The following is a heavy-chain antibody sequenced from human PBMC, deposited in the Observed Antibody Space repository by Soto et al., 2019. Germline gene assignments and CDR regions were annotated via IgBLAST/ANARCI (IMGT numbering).Heavy chain of an antibody. CDR2: IIPIFGTA. Sequence: SVKVSCKASGGTFSSYAISWVRQAPGQGLEWMGGIIPIFGTANYAQKFQGRVTITADESTSTAYMELSSLRSEDTAVYYCARTEVGSSGYSLMDVWGQRTTVTGSS. J-gene: IGHJ6*02. D-gene: IGHD3-22*01. V-gene: IGHV1-69*13. CDR1: GGTFSSYA. CDR3: ARTEVGSSGYSLMDV.